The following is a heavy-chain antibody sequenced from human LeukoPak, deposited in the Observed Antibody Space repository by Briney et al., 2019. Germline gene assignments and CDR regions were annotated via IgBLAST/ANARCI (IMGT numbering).Heavy chain of an antibody. V-gene: IGHV3-9*01. CDR1: GFTFDDYA. J-gene: IGHJ6*02. Sequence: GGSLRLSCAASGFTFDDYAMHWVRQAPGKGLEWVSGISWNSGSIGYADSVKGRFTISRDNAKNSLYLQMNSLRAEDTALYYCAKTMVRGSYYYYYYGMDVWGQGTTVTVSS. D-gene: IGHD3-10*01. CDR3: AKTMVRGSYYYYYYGMDV. CDR2: ISWNSGSI.